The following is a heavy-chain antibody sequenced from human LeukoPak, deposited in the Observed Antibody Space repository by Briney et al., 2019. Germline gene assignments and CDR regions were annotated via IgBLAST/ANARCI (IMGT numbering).Heavy chain of an antibody. J-gene: IGHJ4*02. Sequence: GGSLRLSCSASGFTFSRYAMHWVRQAPGKGLEYVSGVTSNGRSTYYADSVKGRFTISRDNSKNTLYLQMSTLRAEDTAVYYCVKSSGSSWYMFDYWGQGTLVTVSS. V-gene: IGHV3-64D*09. CDR2: VTSNGRST. D-gene: IGHD6-13*01. CDR3: VKSSGSSWYMFDY. CDR1: GFTFSRYA.